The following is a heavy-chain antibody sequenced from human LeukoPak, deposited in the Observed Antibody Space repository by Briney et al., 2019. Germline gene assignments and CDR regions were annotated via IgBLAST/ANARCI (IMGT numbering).Heavy chain of an antibody. D-gene: IGHD3-10*01. CDR3: ARASGPFDY. CDR2: IYYGGST. CDR1: GGSISSNTYY. J-gene: IGHJ4*02. Sequence: SETLSLTCTVSGGSISSNTYYWDWIRQPPGKGLECIGSIYYGGSTYYNPSLKSRVIISVDTSKNQFSLKLSSVTAADTAVYSCARASGPFDYWGQGTLVTVSS. V-gene: IGHV4-39*01.